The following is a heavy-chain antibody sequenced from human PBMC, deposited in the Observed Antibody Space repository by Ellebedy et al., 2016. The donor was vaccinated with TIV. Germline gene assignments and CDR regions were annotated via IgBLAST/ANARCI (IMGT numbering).Heavy chain of an antibody. CDR1: GFTFNNHA. V-gene: IGHV3-53*01. CDR2: TGST. D-gene: IGHD6-6*01. J-gene: IGHJ2*01. CDR3: ARKAGISSFRHWYIDL. Sequence: GESLKISCEASGFTFNNHAVSWVRQAPGKGLEWISGTGSTFSADSVQGRFTVSRDNSKQMVYLQMNSLTSEDTGVYYCARKAGISSFRHWYIDLWGRGTLVIVSS.